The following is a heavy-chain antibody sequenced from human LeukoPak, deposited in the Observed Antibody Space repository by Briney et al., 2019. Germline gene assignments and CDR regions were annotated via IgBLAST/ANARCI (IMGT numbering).Heavy chain of an antibody. CDR3: HWVLMVYAEDY. CDR1: GYTFSSHA. D-gene: IGHD2-8*01. V-gene: IGHV1-69*13. J-gene: IGHJ4*02. CDR2: IIPIFGTA. Sequence: GASVKVSCKAFGYTFSSHAMNWVRQAPGQGLEWMGGIIPIFGTANYAQKFQGRVTITADESTSTAYMELSSLRSEDTAVYYCHWVLMVYAEDYWGQGTLVTVSS.